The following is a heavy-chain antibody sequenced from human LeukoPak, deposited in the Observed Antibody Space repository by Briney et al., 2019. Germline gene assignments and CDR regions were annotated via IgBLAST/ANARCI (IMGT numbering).Heavy chain of an antibody. J-gene: IGHJ4*02. CDR2: VNPNSGGT. Sequence: ASVKVSCKASGYTFTGYYMHWVRQAPGQGLEWMGWVNPNSGGTNYAQKFQGRVTMTRDTSISTAYMELSRLRSDDTAVYYCARRGPGTDCSSTSCYFDYWGQGTLVTVSS. D-gene: IGHD2-2*01. CDR3: ARRGPGTDCSSTSCYFDY. CDR1: GYTFTGYY. V-gene: IGHV1-2*02.